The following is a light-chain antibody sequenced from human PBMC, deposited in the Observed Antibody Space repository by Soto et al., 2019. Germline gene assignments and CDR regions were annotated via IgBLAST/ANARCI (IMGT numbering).Light chain of an antibody. J-gene: IGLJ2*01. Sequence: QSVLTQPPSASGAPGQRVTISCTGSSSNIGAGYDVHWYQQLPGTAPKLLIYGNSNRPSGVPDRFSGSKSGTSASLAITGLQADDEADYYCQSYFSSMSGSVFGGGTKLTVL. V-gene: IGLV1-40*01. CDR3: QSYFSSMSGSV. CDR1: SSNIGAGYD. CDR2: GNS.